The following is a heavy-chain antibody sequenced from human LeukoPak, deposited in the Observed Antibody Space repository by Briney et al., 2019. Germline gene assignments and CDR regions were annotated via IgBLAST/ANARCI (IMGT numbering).Heavy chain of an antibody. CDR2: FDPEDGET. CDR1: GYTLTELS. V-gene: IGHV1-24*01. Sequence: ASVEVSCKVSGYTLTELSMHWVRQAPGKGLEWMGGFDPEDGETIYAQKFQGRVTMTEDTSTDTAYMELSSLRSEDTAVYYCATVKDESGYYDEFDYWGQGTLVTVSS. J-gene: IGHJ4*02. CDR3: ATVKDESGYYDEFDY. D-gene: IGHD3-3*01.